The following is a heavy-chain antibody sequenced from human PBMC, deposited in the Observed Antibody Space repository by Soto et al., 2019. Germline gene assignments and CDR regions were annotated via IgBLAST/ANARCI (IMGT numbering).Heavy chain of an antibody. D-gene: IGHD6-19*01. Sequence: QVQLVQSGAEVKKPGASVKVSCKASGYTITNYGVHWVRQAPGQRLEWMGWINVGHGNTKYSQKFQGRVTITRDTAASTAFMDLTSLRSEDTAVYYCARSGYSSGWYHWYFDFWGRGTLVTVSS. CDR3: ARSGYSSGWYHWYFDF. CDR2: INVGHGNT. CDR1: GYTITNYG. J-gene: IGHJ2*01. V-gene: IGHV1-3*01.